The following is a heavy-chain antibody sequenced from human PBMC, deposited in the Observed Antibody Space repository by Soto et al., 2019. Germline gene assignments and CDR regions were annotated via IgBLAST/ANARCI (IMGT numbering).Heavy chain of an antibody. J-gene: IGHJ6*02. CDR1: GGTFSSYA. CDR3: ARDWTAVAGTLGYYGMDV. Sequence: SVKVSCKASGGTFSSYAISWVRQAPGQGLEWMGGIIPIFGTANYAQKFQGRVTITADESTSTAYMELSSLRSEDTAVYYCARDWTAVAGTLGYYGMDVWGQGTTVTVSS. V-gene: IGHV1-69*13. D-gene: IGHD6-19*01. CDR2: IIPIFGTA.